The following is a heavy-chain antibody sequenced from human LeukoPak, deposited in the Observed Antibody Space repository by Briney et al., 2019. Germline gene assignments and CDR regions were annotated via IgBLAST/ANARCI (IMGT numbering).Heavy chain of an antibody. V-gene: IGHV1-18*01. J-gene: IGHJ4*02. CDR2: ISAYNGNK. CDR1: GYTFTSYG. CDR3: ARGGRGYSYGSLYCFDY. Sequence: ASVKVSCKASGYTFTSYGISWVRQAPGQGLEWMGWISAYNGNKNYAQKLQGRVTMTTENSTSTAYMELRSLRSDDTAVYYCARGGRGYSYGSLYCFDYWGQGTLVTVSS. D-gene: IGHD5-18*01.